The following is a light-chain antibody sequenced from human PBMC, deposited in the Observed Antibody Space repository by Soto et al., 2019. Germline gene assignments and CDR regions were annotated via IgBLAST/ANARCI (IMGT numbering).Light chain of an antibody. CDR3: QQYNSYSWT. V-gene: IGKV1-5*01. CDR2: DAS. CDR1: QSISSW. Sequence: EIQMTPCPSTVSSAVGELLVSPGRASQSISSWLAWYQQKPGKAPKLLIFDASSLESGVPSRFSGSGSGTEFTLTISSLQPDDFATYYCQQYNSYSWTFGQGTKVDI. J-gene: IGKJ1*01.